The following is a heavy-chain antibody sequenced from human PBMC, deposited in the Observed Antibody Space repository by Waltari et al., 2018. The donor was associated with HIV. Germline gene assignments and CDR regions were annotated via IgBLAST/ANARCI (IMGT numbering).Heavy chain of an antibody. J-gene: IGHJ4*02. CDR3: ARGAYSSGWTFDY. CDR2: SSYDGSNK. Sequence: QVQLVESGGGVVQPGRSLRLSCAASGFTCRSFTMHWVRQAPGKGLEWVALSSYDGSNKYYADSVKGRFTISRDDSKNTLYLQMNSLRAEDTAVYYCARGAYSSGWTFDYWGQGTLVTVSS. V-gene: IGHV3-30*04. CDR1: GFTCRSFT. D-gene: IGHD6-19*01.